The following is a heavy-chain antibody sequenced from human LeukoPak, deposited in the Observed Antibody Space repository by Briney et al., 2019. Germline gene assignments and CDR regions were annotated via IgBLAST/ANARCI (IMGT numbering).Heavy chain of an antibody. CDR3: AKDLLRSRFTMIVGQRNNAFDI. J-gene: IGHJ3*02. D-gene: IGHD3-22*01. V-gene: IGHV3-23*01. CDR1: GFTFSSYA. CDR2: ISGSGGST. Sequence: PGGSLRLSCAASGFTFSSYAMSWVRQAPGKGLEWVSAISGSGGSTYYADSVKGRFTISRDNSKNTLYLQMNSLRAEDTAVYYCAKDLLRSRFTMIVGQRNNAFDIWGQGTMVTVSS.